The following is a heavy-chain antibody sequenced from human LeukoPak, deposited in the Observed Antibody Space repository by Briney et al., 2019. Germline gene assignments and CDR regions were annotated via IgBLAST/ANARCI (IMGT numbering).Heavy chain of an antibody. V-gene: IGHV1-69*13. CDR1: GGTFSSYA. CDR2: IIPIFGTA. Sequence: SVKVSCKASGGTFSSYAISWVRQAPRQGLEWMGGIIPIFGTANYAQKFQGRVTITADESTSTAYMELSSLRSEDTAVYYCARDGDYGGNSFDYWGQGTLVTVSS. CDR3: ARDGDYGGNSFDY. J-gene: IGHJ4*02. D-gene: IGHD4-23*01.